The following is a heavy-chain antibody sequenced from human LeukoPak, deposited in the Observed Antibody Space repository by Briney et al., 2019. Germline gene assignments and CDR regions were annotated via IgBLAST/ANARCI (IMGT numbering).Heavy chain of an antibody. CDR2: INPNSGGT. CDR1: GYTFTGYY. Sequence: ASVKVSCKASGYTFTGYYMHWVRQAPGQGLEWMGWINPNSGGTNYAQKFQGRVTMTRDTSISTAYMELRSLRSDDTAVYYCTAHTNGDYRPDAFDIWGQGTMVTVSS. V-gene: IGHV1-2*02. CDR3: TAHTNGDYRPDAFDI. J-gene: IGHJ3*02. D-gene: IGHD4-17*01.